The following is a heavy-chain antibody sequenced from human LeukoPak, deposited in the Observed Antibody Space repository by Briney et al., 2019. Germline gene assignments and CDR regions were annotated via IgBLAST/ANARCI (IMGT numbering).Heavy chain of an antibody. J-gene: IGHJ3*02. CDR3: ARDRTLGGYCSGGSCYSTLHDAFDI. CDR2: INTDGSTT. CDR1: GFTFSSYW. V-gene: IGHV3-74*01. Sequence: PGGSLRLSCAASGFTFSSYWMHWVRQAPGKGLVWVSRINTDGSTTSYADSVKCRFTISRDNAKNTLYLQMNSLRAEDTAVYYCARDRTLGGYCSGGSCYSTLHDAFDIWGQGTMVTVSS. D-gene: IGHD2-15*01.